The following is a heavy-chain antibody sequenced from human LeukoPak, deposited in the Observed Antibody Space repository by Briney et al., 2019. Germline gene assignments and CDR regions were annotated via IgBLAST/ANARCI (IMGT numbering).Heavy chain of an antibody. D-gene: IGHD1-26*01. CDR1: GYTFTGYY. Sequence: ASVKVSCKASGYTFTGYYMHWVRQAPGQGLEWMGWINPNSGGTNYAQKFQGRVTMTRDTSISTAYMEPSRLRSDDTAVYYCAREIVGASQVDYWGQGTLVTVSS. CDR3: AREIVGASQVDY. CDR2: INPNSGGT. V-gene: IGHV1-2*02. J-gene: IGHJ4*02.